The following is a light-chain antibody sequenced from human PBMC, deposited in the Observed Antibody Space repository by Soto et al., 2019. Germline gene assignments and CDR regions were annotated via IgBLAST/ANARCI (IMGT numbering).Light chain of an antibody. CDR3: QQYNKWPHG. Sequence: EIVMTQSPGTLSVSPGARATLTCGASQSVSSSLAWYQQKPGQTPRLLIYGASTRATGTPARFSGSGSGTEFSLTISSLQSEDSAVYYCQQYNKWPHGFDQGTKVEI. CDR1: QSVSSS. J-gene: IGKJ1*01. V-gene: IGKV3-15*01. CDR2: GAS.